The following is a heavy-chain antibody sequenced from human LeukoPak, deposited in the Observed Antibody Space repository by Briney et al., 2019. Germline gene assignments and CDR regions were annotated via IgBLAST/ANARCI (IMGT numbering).Heavy chain of an antibody. V-gene: IGHV3-33*01. CDR1: GFSFSSDV. CDR3: ARRRGYYFDY. D-gene: IGHD2-21*01. Sequence: PGGSLRLSCAASGFSFSSDVMHWVRQAPGTGLEWVAVIWYDGSNKYYADSVKGRFTISRDNSKNTLYLQMNSLRAEDTAVYYCARRRGYYFDYWGQGTLVTVSS. CDR2: IWYDGSNK. J-gene: IGHJ4*02.